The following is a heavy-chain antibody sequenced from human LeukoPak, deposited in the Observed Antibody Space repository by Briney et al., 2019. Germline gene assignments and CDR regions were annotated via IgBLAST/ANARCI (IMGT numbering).Heavy chain of an antibody. CDR2: ISWNSGSI. D-gene: IGHD4-17*01. Sequence: GGSLRLSCAASGFTFDDYAMHWVRQAPGKGLEWVSGISWNSGSIGYADSVKGRFTISRDNAKNSLYLQMNSLRAEDTAVYYCAREQIYYGDYGMDVWGQGTTVTVSS. J-gene: IGHJ6*02. V-gene: IGHV3-9*01. CDR3: AREQIYYGDYGMDV. CDR1: GFTFDDYA.